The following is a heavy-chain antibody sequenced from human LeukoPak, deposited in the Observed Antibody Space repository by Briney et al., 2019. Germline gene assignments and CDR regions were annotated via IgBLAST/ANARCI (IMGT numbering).Heavy chain of an antibody. J-gene: IGHJ4*02. CDR3: ARSVHSSGYFGGDYFDY. CDR1: GFTFSSYS. V-gene: IGHV3-48*01. D-gene: IGHD3-22*01. CDR2: ISSSSSTI. Sequence: GGSLRLSCAASGFTFSSYSMNWVRQAPGKGLEWVSYISSSSSTIYYADSVKGRFTISRDNAKNSLYLQMNSLRAEDTAVYYCARSVHSSGYFGGDYFDYWGQGTLVTVSS.